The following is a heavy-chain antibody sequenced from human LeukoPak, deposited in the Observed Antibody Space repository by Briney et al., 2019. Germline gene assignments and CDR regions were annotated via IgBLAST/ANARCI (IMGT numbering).Heavy chain of an antibody. V-gene: IGHV4-34*01. CDR2: INHSGST. J-gene: IGHJ4*02. CDR1: GGSFSGYY. Sequence: SGTLSLTCAVYGGSFSGYYWSWIRQPPGKGLEWIGEINHSGSTNYNPSLKSRVTISVDTSKNQFSLKLSSVTAADTAVYYCARALRWSRELDYWGQGTLVTVSS. CDR3: ARALRWSRELDY. D-gene: IGHD1-26*01.